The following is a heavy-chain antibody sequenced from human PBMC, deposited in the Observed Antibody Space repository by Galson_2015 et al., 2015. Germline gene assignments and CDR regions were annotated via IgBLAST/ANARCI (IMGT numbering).Heavy chain of an antibody. D-gene: IGHD1-14*01. Sequence: PALVKPTQTLTLTCTFSGFSLSTSGMCVSWIRQPPGKALGWLALIDWDDDKYYSTSLKTRLTISKDTSKNQVVLTMTNMDPVDTATYYCARSIHPPNWFDPWGQGTLVTVST. V-gene: IGHV2-70*01. CDR2: IDWDDDK. J-gene: IGHJ5*02. CDR3: ARSIHPPNWFDP. CDR1: GFSLSTSGMC.